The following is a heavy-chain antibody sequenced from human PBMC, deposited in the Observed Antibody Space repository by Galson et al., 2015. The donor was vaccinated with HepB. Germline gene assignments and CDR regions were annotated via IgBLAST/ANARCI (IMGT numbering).Heavy chain of an antibody. Sequence: SLRLSCAASGFTFSSYGMHWVRQAPGKGLEWVAVIWYGGSNKYYADSVKGRFTISRDNSKNTLYLQMNSLRAEDTAVYYCARDNFYGDENWFDPWGQGTLVTVSS. CDR2: IWYGGSNK. V-gene: IGHV3-33*01. CDR1: GFTFSSYG. D-gene: IGHD4-17*01. J-gene: IGHJ5*02. CDR3: ARDNFYGDENWFDP.